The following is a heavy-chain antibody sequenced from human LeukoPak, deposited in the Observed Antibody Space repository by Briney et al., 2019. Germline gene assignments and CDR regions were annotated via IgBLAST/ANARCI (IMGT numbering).Heavy chain of an antibody. CDR2: IYYSGST. Sequence: SETLSLTCTVSGGSISSYYWSWIRQPPGKGLEWIGYIYYSGSTNYNPSLKNRVTISVDTSKNQFSLKLSSVTAADTAVYYCARHGIDYYGSGKYNWFDPWGQGTLVTVSS. J-gene: IGHJ5*02. CDR1: GGSISSYY. V-gene: IGHV4-59*08. CDR3: ARHGIDYYGSGKYNWFDP. D-gene: IGHD3-10*01.